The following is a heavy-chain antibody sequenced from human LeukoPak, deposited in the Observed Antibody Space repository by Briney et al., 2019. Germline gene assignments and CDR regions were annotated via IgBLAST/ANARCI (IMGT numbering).Heavy chain of an antibody. Sequence: ASVRVSCKASGYTFTNYDINWVRQATGQGLEWMGWMNPNSGYTGYAQKFQGRVTMTRNTSISTAYMELSSLRSEDTAVYYCAKLGYESPLSELNYFDYWGQGTLVTVSS. CDR3: AKLGYESPLSELNYFDY. CDR1: GYTFTNYD. J-gene: IGHJ4*02. D-gene: IGHD3-16*01. V-gene: IGHV1-8*01. CDR2: MNPNSGYT.